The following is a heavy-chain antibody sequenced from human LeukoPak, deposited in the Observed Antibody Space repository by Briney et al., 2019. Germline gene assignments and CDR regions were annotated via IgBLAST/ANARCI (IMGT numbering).Heavy chain of an antibody. V-gene: IGHV4-59*01. Sequence: PSETLSLTCTVSGGSISNYYWSWIRQPPGKGLEWIGYIYYSGSTNYNPSLKSRVTISVDTSKNQFSLKLSSVTAADTAVYYCAGEDYYGSGSYERGSAWFDPWGQGTLVTVSS. D-gene: IGHD3-10*01. CDR2: IYYSGST. CDR3: AGEDYYGSGSYERGSAWFDP. J-gene: IGHJ5*02. CDR1: GGSISNYY.